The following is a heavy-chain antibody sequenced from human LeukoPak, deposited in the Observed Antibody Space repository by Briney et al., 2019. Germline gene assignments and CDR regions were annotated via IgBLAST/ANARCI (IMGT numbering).Heavy chain of an antibody. CDR2: ISGSGGRI. D-gene: IGHD3-10*01. V-gene: IGHV3-23*01. CDR1: GFPFSSYA. CDR3: AKDEPESYSPSDY. J-gene: IGHJ4*02. Sequence: GGSLRLSCAASGFPFSSYAISWVRQAPGKGLGWVSAISGSGGRIHYADSVKGRFTISRDNSKNTLYLQMNSLRPEDTAVYYCAKDEPESYSPSDYWGQGTLVTVSS.